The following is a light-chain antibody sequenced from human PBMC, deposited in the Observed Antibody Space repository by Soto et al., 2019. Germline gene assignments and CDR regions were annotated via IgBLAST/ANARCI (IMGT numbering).Light chain of an antibody. Sequence: DIQMTQSPSTLSASVGDRVTITCRASHSIRSYLAWYQQIPGKAPKLLIHRASYLESGVPSRFSGSGSETDFTLAIGSLQPEDSVTYFCQQYYIYPPAFGPGTKVQIK. CDR3: QQYYIYPPA. CDR1: HSIRSY. CDR2: RAS. J-gene: IGKJ3*01. V-gene: IGKV1-5*03.